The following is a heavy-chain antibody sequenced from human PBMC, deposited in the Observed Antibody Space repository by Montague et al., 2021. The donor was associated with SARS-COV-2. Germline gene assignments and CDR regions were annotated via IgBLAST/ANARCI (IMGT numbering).Heavy chain of an antibody. CDR2: IYDGGAV. D-gene: IGHD3-22*01. V-gene: IGHV4-59*01. CDR1: GGSITGYY. CDR3: ARIGYESVGYYYIYPD. Sequence: SETLSLTCTVSGGSITGYYWSWLRRSPGKGLEWIAYIYDGGAVNXNPSLGSRVTISVDTSKNQLSLKVISATAADTAVYYCARIGYESVGYYYIYPDWGQGTLVTVSS. J-gene: IGHJ1*01.